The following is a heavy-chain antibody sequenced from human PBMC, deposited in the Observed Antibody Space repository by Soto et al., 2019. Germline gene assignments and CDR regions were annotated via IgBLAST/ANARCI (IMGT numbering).Heavy chain of an antibody. J-gene: IGHJ4*02. CDR2: ISYDGSNK. V-gene: IGHV3-30-3*02. CDR1: GFTFSSYA. D-gene: IGHD4-17*01. Sequence: PGGSLRLSCAASGFTFSSYAMHWVRQAPGKGLEWVAVISYDGSNKYYADSVKGRFTISRDNSKNTLYLQMNSLRAEDTAVYYCAKPTPATVTPIDYWGQGTLVTVSS. CDR3: AKPTPATVTPIDY.